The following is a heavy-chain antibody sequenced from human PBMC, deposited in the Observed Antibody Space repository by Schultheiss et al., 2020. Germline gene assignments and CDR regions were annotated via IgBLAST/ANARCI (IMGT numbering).Heavy chain of an antibody. Sequence: GGSLILSCAASGFAFSSYGMHWVRQAPGKGLEWVAVISYDGSNKYYADSVKGRFTISRDNSKNTLYLQMHSLRAEDTAVYYCAKVPPGRYCGGGSCYFDYWGQGTLVTVSS. D-gene: IGHD2-15*01. CDR3: AKVPPGRYCGGGSCYFDY. CDR1: GFAFSSYG. V-gene: IGHV3-30-3*01. J-gene: IGHJ4*02. CDR2: ISYDGSNK.